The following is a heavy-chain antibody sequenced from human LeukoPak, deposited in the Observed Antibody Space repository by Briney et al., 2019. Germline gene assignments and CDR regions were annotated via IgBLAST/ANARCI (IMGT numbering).Heavy chain of an antibody. CDR2: VSSDGSYR. Sequence: PGGSLRLSCAASGFTFSSYALHWVRQAPGKGLEWVALVSSDGSYRHYPDSVKDRFTISRDNSKNTLWLQIDSLRNEDTAVYYCARDQSLGDYWGQGTLVTVSS. CDR3: ARDQSLGDY. J-gene: IGHJ4*02. V-gene: IGHV3-30*04. CDR1: GFTFSSYA.